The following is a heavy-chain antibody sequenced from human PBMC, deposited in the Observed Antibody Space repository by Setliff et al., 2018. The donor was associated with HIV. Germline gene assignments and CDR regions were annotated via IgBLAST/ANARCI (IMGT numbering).Heavy chain of an antibody. D-gene: IGHD3-22*01. CDR2: ISWSSDNI. CDR3: AKDNASSGFYYPDQ. J-gene: IGHJ4*02. CDR1: GFNFDDYA. Sequence: GGSLRLSCVGYGFNFDDYAMHWVRQAPGKGLEWVSGISWSSDNIDYADSVKGRFTISRDNARKSLYLQMNGLRVEDTALYYCAKDNASSGFYYPDQWGQGTLVTVS. V-gene: IGHV3-9*01.